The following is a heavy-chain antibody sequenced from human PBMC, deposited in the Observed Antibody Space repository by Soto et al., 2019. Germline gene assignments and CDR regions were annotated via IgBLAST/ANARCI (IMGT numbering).Heavy chain of an antibody. J-gene: IGHJ5*02. CDR1: GGSVSSGDYY. CDR2: ISHSGST. D-gene: IGHD2-15*01. V-gene: IGHV4-30-4*01. CDR3: ARDRVAVAVGDA. Sequence: QVQLQESGPGLVKASQTLYLTCNVSGGSVSSGDYYWSWIRQPPGKGLEWIGYISHSGSTYSNPSLKGRLAMSIDTSKNQFSLQLRSVTAADTAVYFCARDRVAVAVGDAWGPGTLVTVSS.